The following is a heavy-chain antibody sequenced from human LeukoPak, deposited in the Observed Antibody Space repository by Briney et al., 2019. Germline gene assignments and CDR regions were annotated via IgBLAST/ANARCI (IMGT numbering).Heavy chain of an antibody. J-gene: IGHJ4*02. D-gene: IGHD2-21*02. V-gene: IGHV4-38-2*02. Sequence: SETLSLTCTVSGYSISSGYFWGWIRQPPGKGLEWIGSIYHSGSTSYNPSLKSRLTISVDTSKNQFSLKLNFVTAADTAVYYCARDLASCAGDCYSDGFDYWGQGALVTVSS. CDR3: ARDLASCAGDCYSDGFDY. CDR2: IYHSGST. CDR1: GYSISSGYF.